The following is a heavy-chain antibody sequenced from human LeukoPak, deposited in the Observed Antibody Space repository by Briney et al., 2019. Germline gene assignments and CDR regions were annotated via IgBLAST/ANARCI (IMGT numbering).Heavy chain of an antibody. J-gene: IGHJ4*02. CDR3: ARLSGVVAATFDY. V-gene: IGHV5-51*01. Sequence: GESPKISCKGSGYNFTNYWIGWVRQMPGKGLEWMGIIYPGDSDTRYSPSFQGQVTISADKSISTAYLQWSSLKASDTAMYYCARLSGVVAATFDYWGQGTLVTVSS. D-gene: IGHD3-22*01. CDR2: IYPGDSDT. CDR1: GYNFTNYW.